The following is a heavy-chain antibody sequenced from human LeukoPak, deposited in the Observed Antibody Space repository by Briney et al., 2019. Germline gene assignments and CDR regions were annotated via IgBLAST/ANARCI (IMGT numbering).Heavy chain of an antibody. V-gene: IGHV4-4*07. CDR1: GGSISSYY. CDR3: AGRAMSYHFDY. J-gene: IGHJ4*02. Sequence: SETLSFTCTVSGGSISSYYWSWIRQPAGKGLEWIGRIYTSGTSNHNPSLRSRVTMSVDTSKNEFSLKLSSVTAADTAVYYCAGRAMSYHFDYWGQGILVTVSS. D-gene: IGHD3-10*01. CDR2: IYTSGTS.